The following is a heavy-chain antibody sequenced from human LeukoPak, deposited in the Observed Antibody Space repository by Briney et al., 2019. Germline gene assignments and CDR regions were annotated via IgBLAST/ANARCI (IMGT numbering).Heavy chain of an antibody. V-gene: IGHV4-30-2*01. CDR1: GGSISSGGYS. Sequence: SETLSLTCAVSGGSISSGGYSWSWIRQPPGKGLEWIGYIYHSGSTYYNPSLKSRVTISVDRSKNQFSLELSSVTAADTAVYYCARERGYCSSTSCYSWFDPWGQGTLVTVSS. CDR2: IYHSGST. CDR3: ARERGYCSSTSCYSWFDP. D-gene: IGHD2-2*02. J-gene: IGHJ5*02.